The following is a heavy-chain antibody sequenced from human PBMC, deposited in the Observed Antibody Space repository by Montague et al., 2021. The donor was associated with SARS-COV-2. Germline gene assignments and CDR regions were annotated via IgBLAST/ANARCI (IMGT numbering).Heavy chain of an antibody. J-gene: IGHJ3*02. CDR3: ARGSGWMGNAFDI. V-gene: IGHV4-59*01. Sequence: SETLSLTCTVSGGSISSYYWSWIRQPPGKGLEWIGYIYYSGSTNXXPSLKSRVTISVDTSKNQFSLKLSSVTAADTAVYYCARGSGWMGNAFDIWGHGAMVTVSS. D-gene: IGHD6-19*01. CDR1: GGSISSYY. CDR2: IYYSGST.